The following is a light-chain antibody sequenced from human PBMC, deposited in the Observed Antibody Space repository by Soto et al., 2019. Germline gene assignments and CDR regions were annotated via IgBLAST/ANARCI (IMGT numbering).Light chain of an antibody. Sequence: QSALTQPASVSGSPGQSITISSTGTSSDVGGYNYVSWYQHHPGKAPKLIIYDVSNRPSGVSNRFSGSKSGNTASLTISGLQPEDEADYYCSSYTTSNTRQIVFGTGTKVTV. V-gene: IGLV2-14*03. J-gene: IGLJ1*01. CDR2: DVS. CDR3: SSYTTSNTRQIV. CDR1: SSDVGGYNY.